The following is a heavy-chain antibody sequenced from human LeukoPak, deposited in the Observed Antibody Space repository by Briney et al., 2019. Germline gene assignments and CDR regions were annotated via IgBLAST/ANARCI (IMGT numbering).Heavy chain of an antibody. CDR1: GGTFSSYT. J-gene: IGHJ5*02. D-gene: IGHD5-12*01. CDR2: IIPILGIA. CDR3: ARGLMVARRHNWFDP. Sequence: SVKVSCKASGGTFSSYTISWVRQAPGQGLEWMGRIIPILGIANYAQKFQGRVTITADKSTSTAYMELSSLRSEDTAVYYCARGLMVARRHNWFDPWGQGTLVTVSS. V-gene: IGHV1-69*02.